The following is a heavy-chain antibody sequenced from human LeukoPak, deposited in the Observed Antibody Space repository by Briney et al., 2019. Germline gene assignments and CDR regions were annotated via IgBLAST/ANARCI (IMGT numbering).Heavy chain of an antibody. CDR2: IYYSGST. D-gene: IGHD6-6*01. CDR3: ARDPREQYSSSSNAFDI. J-gene: IGHJ3*02. V-gene: IGHV4-59*12. Sequence: SETLSLTCTVSGGSISSYYWSWIRQPPGKGLEWIGYIYYSGSTNYNPSLKSRVTISVDRSKNQFSLKLSSVTAADTAVYYCARDPREQYSSSSNAFDIWGQGTMVTVSS. CDR1: GGSISSYY.